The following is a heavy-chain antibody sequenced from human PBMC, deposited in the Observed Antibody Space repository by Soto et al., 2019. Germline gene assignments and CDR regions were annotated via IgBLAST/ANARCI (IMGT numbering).Heavy chain of an antibody. V-gene: IGHV3-9*01. CDR3: ANSIAPRLFDC. D-gene: IGHD6-6*01. J-gene: IGHJ4*02. CDR1: GVTSDDYA. Sequence: PWRPLRLSCAASGVTSDDYAMRWILQAPGKGLEWVSGISWNSGSIGYADSVKGRFTISRDNAKNSLYLKMNSLRAVDTATYYCANSIAPRLFDCWGQGTLVTVSS. CDR2: ISWNSGSI.